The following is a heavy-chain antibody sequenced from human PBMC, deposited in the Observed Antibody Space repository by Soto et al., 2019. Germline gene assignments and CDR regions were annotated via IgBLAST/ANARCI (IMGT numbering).Heavy chain of an antibody. CDR1: GFTFSDYG. CDR2: IWYDGNNK. Sequence: QVQLVESGGGVVQPGRSLRLSCAASGFTFSDYGMHWFRQAPGKGLEWVAVIWYDGNNKYYTDSVEGRFTISRDNSKNTLYLQMNSLRADDTVGYYCAGDDIPGIAGATYGMDVWGQGTTVTVTS. J-gene: IGHJ6*02. CDR3: AGDDIPGIAGATYGMDV. V-gene: IGHV3-33*01. D-gene: IGHD6-25*01.